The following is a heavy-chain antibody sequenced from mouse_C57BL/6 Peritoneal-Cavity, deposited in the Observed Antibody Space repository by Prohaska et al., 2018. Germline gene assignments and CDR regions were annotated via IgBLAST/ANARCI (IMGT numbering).Heavy chain of an antibody. D-gene: IGHD1-1*01. Sequence: QVQLQQSGPELVKPGASVKISCKASGYTFTDYYINWVKQRPGQGLEWIGWIFPGSGSAYYNEKFKGKATLTVDKSSSTAYMLLSSLTSEDSAVYFCARGQFITTVVAFDYWGQGTTLTVSS. CDR3: ARGQFITTVVAFDY. CDR2: IFPGSGSA. V-gene: IGHV1-75*01. J-gene: IGHJ2*01. CDR1: GYTFTDYY.